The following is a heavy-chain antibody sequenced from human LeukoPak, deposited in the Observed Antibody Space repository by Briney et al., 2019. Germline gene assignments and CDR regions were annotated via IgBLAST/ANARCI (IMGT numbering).Heavy chain of an antibody. CDR3: ARDGWFGESHFDY. CDR2: ISSSSSYI. Sequence: PGGSLRLSCAASGFTFSSYSMNWVRQAPGKGLEWVSSISSSSSYIYYADSVKGRFTISRDNAKNSLYLQMNSLRAEDTAVYYCARDGWFGESHFDYWGQGTLVTVSS. V-gene: IGHV3-21*01. D-gene: IGHD3-10*01. J-gene: IGHJ4*02. CDR1: GFTFSSYS.